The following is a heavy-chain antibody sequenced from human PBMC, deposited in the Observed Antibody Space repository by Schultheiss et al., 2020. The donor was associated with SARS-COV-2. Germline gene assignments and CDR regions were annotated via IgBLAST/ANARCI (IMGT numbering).Heavy chain of an antibody. CDR3: ARGTVGSYWDFDY. D-gene: IGHD1-26*01. V-gene: IGHV4-38-2*01. J-gene: IGHJ4*02. CDR2: IYYSGST. CDR1: GYSISSGYY. Sequence: GSLRLSCAVSGYSISSGYYWGWIRQPPGKGLEWIGYIYYSGSTNYNPSLKSRVTISVDTSKNQFSLKLSSVTAADTAVYYCARGTVGSYWDFDYWGQGTLVTVSS.